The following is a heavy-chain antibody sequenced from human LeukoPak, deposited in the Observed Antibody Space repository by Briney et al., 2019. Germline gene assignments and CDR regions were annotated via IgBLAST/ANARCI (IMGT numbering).Heavy chain of an antibody. Sequence: SQTLSLTCDISGDSVSSNNGARNWIRQSPSRGLEWLGRTYYRSKWYNDYAGSLNGRITISPDTSKNQFSLHLNSVTPEDTAIYYCARDLGNTGWYTFDYWGQGILVTVPS. V-gene: IGHV6-1*01. D-gene: IGHD6-19*01. J-gene: IGHJ4*02. CDR3: ARDLGNTGWYTFDY. CDR2: TYYRSKWYN. CDR1: GDSVSSNNGA.